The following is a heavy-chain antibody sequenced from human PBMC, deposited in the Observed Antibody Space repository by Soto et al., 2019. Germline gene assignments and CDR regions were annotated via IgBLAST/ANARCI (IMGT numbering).Heavy chain of an antibody. CDR1: GFTFSSYA. J-gene: IGHJ4*02. CDR3: AKDSGYSGYDLASDY. Sequence: GESLRLSCAASGFTFSSYAMSWVRQAPGKGLEWVSAISGSGGSTYYADSVKGRFTISRDNSKNTLYLQMNSLRAEDTAVYYCAKDSGYSGYDLASDYWGQGTLVTVSS. D-gene: IGHD5-12*01. V-gene: IGHV3-23*01. CDR2: ISGSGGST.